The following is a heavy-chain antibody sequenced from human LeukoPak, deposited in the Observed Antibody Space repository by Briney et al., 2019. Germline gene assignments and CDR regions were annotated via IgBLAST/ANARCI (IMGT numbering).Heavy chain of an antibody. CDR2: ISGSGGST. V-gene: IGHV3-23*01. D-gene: IGHD2-15*01. Sequence: GGSLRLSCAASGFTFSSNGMSWVRQAPGKGLEWVSAISGSGGSTYYADSVKGRFTISRDNSKNTLYLQMNSLRAEDTAVYYCATREAYCSGGSCHDYWGQGTLVTVSS. CDR1: GFTFSSNG. CDR3: ATREAYCSGGSCHDY. J-gene: IGHJ4*02.